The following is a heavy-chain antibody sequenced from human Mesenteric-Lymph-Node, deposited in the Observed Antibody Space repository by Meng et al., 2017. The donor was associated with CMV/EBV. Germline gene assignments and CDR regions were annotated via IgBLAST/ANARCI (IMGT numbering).Heavy chain of an antibody. Sequence: GESLKISCAASGFTFSNYGMHWIRQAPGRGLEWVTYIRYDGSNEYYADSVKGRFTISRDNSKNMVYLQMDSLRPEDTAVYYCASGGAYCGGDCYSADYWGQGTLVTVSS. D-gene: IGHD2-21*01. CDR3: ASGGAYCGGDCYSADY. J-gene: IGHJ4*02. CDR2: IRYDGSNE. CDR1: GFTFSNYG. V-gene: IGHV3-30*02.